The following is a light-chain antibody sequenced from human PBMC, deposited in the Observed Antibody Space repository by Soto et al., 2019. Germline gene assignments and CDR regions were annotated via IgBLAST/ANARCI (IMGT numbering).Light chain of an antibody. V-gene: IGLV2-11*01. Sequence: QSVLTQPRSVSGSPGQSVTISCTGISSDVGDYNYVSWYQQHPGKAPKLLIYAVNMRPSGVPDRFSGSKSGNTASLTISGLQAEDEADYSCCSYAGSYTWVFGGGTKVTVL. CDR2: AVN. CDR3: CSYAGSYTWV. J-gene: IGLJ3*02. CDR1: SSDVGDYNY.